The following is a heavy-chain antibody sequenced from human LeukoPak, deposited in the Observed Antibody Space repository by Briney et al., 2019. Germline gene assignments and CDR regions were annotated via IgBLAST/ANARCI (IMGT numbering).Heavy chain of an antibody. J-gene: IGHJ4*02. CDR1: GGSFSGYY. CDR2: IYYSGST. V-gene: IGHV4-59*01. Sequence: PSETLSLTCAVYGGSFSGYYWSWIRQPPGKGLEWIGNIYYSGSTNYNPSLKSRVSISLDMSKNQFSLKLSSVTAADTAVYYCARGGSYFGYWGQGTLVTVSS. D-gene: IGHD1-26*01. CDR3: ARGGSYFGY.